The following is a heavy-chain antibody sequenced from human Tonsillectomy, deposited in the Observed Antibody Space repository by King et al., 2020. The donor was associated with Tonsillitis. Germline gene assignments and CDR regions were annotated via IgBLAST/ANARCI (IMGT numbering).Heavy chain of an antibody. J-gene: IGHJ6*02. CDR2: IIPIFGTT. V-gene: IGHV1-69*01. CDR3: ARVWLDTAMGNYYYYYGLDV. D-gene: IGHD5-18*01. CDR1: GGTFSSYA. Sequence: QLVQSGAEVKKPGSSVKVSCKASGGTFSSYAISWVRQAPGQGLEWMGGIIPIFGTTHYAQKFQGRVTITADESTSTAYMELSSLRSEDTAVYYCARVWLDTAMGNYYYYYGLDVWGQGTTVTVSS.